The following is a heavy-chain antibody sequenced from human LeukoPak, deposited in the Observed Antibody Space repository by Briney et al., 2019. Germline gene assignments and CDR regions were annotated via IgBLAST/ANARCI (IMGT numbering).Heavy chain of an antibody. CDR2: ISAYNGNT. CDR3: ARGSEYSYVPSRLDV. CDR1: GYTFTSYG. J-gene: IGHJ6*04. D-gene: IGHD5-18*01. V-gene: IGHV1-18*01. Sequence: ASVKVSCKASGYTFTSYGISWVRQAPGQGLEWMGWISAYNGNTNYAQKLQGRVTVTTDTSTSTAYMELRSLRSDDTAVYYCARGSEYSYVPSRLDVWGKGTTVTVSS.